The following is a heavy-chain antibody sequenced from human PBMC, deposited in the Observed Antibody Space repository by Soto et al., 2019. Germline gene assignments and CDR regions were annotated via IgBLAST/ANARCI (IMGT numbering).Heavy chain of an antibody. CDR1: GFTFSSYA. J-gene: IGHJ4*02. D-gene: IGHD6-19*01. V-gene: IGHV3-23*01. CDR3: AKDALKRIAVAGTDY. Sequence: GGSLRLSCAASGFTFSSYAMGWVRQAQGKGLEWVSAISGSGGSTYYADSVKGRFTISRDDSKNTLYLQMNSLRAEDTAVYYCAKDALKRIAVAGTDYWGQGTLVTVSS. CDR2: ISGSGGST.